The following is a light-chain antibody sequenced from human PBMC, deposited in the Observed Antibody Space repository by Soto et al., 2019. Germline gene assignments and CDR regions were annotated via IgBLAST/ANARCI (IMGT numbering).Light chain of an antibody. CDR3: QQYGSSPPRT. V-gene: IGKV3-20*01. CDR1: QSIRNSF. CDR2: GAS. Sequence: ETVLTQSPGTLSLSPGDRATLSCRASQSIRNSFLAWYQQKPGQAPRLLFYGASSRATGIPDRFSGSGSGTDFTLTISRLEPEDVAVYYCQQYGSSPPRTFGQGTKLEIK. J-gene: IGKJ2*01.